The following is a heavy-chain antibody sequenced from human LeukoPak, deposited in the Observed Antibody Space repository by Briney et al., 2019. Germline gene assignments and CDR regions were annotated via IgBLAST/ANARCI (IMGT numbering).Heavy chain of an antibody. V-gene: IGHV3-23*01. CDR1: GFTFSSYA. CDR3: AKILGRTYYGMDV. Sequence: GGSLRLSCAASGFTFSSYAMSWVRQAPGKGLEWVSAISGSGGSTYYADSVKGWFTISRDNSKNTLYLQMNSLRAEDTAVYYCAKILGRTYYGMDVWGQGTTVTVSS. D-gene: IGHD3-16*01. CDR2: ISGSGGST. J-gene: IGHJ6*02.